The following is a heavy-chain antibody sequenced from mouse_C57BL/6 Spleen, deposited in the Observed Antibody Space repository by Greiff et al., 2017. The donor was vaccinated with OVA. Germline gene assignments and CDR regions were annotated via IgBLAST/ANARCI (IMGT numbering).Heavy chain of an antibody. CDR1: GYTFTDYY. Sequence: VKLQQSGPELVKPGASVKMSCKASGYTFTDYYMNWVKQSHGKSLEWIGEINTNNGGNSYNQKFKGKATLPVDKSSSTAYMGLRSLTSEDSDVYYCARSRGYGSSYFDYWGQGTTLTVSS. CDR2: INTNNGGN. V-gene: IGHV1-26*01. CDR3: ARSRGYGSSYFDY. D-gene: IGHD1-1*01. J-gene: IGHJ2*01.